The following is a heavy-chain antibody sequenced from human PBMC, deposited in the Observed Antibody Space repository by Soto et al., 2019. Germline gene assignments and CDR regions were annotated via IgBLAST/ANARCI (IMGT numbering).Heavy chain of an antibody. J-gene: IGHJ6*02. V-gene: IGHV3-30*18. CDR1: GFTFSSYG. Sequence: QVQLVESGGGVVQPGRSLRLSCAASGFTFSSYGMHWVRQAPGKGLEWVAVISYDGSNKYYADSVKGRFTISRDNSKNTRYLHMNSLRAEDTAVYYCAKDNYYYGMDVWGQGTTVTVSS. CDR3: AKDNYYYGMDV. CDR2: ISYDGSNK.